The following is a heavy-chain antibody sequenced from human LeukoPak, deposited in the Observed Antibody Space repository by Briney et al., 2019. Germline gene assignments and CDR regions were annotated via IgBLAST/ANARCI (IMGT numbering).Heavy chain of an antibody. J-gene: IGHJ4*02. CDR3: ARNFYYYDSSGYMPDY. CDR2: INPNSGGT. V-gene: IGHV1-2*02. Sequence: ASVKVSCKASGYTLTGYYMHWGRQAPGQGLEWMGWINPNSGGTNYAQKFQGRVTMTRDTSISTAYMELSRLRSDDTAVYYCARNFYYYDSSGYMPDYWGQGTLVTVSS. D-gene: IGHD3-22*01. CDR1: GYTLTGYY.